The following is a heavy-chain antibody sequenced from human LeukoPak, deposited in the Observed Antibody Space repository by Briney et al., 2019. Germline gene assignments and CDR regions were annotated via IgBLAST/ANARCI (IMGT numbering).Heavy chain of an antibody. CDR2: INLSGGST. Sequence: GSVKVSCKASGYTFTSYYMHWVGQAPGQGLGWMGIINLSGGSTSYAQKFQGRVTMTRNKSTSTVYMELSSLRFEDTAVYYCVREVAAAGDYWGQGTLVTVSS. CDR1: GYTFTSYY. V-gene: IGHV1-46*01. J-gene: IGHJ4*02. CDR3: VREVAAAGDY. D-gene: IGHD6-13*01.